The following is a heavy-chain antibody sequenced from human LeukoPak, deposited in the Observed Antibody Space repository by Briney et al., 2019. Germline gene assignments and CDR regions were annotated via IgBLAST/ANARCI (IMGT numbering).Heavy chain of an antibody. CDR1: GFTFSSYG. J-gene: IGHJ4*02. CDR3: APGGTLGPLDY. V-gene: IGHV3-30*03. Sequence: GRSLRLSCAASGFTFSSYGMHWVRQAPGKGLEWVAVISYDGSNKYYADSVKGRFTISRDNSKNTLYLQMNSLRAEDTAVYYCAPGGTLGPLDYWGQGTLVTVSS. D-gene: IGHD3-10*01. CDR2: ISYDGSNK.